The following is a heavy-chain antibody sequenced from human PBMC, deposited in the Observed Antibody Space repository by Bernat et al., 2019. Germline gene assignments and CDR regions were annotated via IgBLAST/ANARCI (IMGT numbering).Heavy chain of an antibody. Sequence: QVQLVESGGGVVQPGRSLRLSCAASGFTFSSYGMHWVRQAPGKGLEWVAVIWYDGSNKYYADSVKGRFTIARDNSKNTLYLQMNSLRAEDTAVYYCARDSRWNYDYWGQGTLVTVAS. D-gene: IGHD1-7*01. J-gene: IGHJ4*02. CDR2: IWYDGSNK. CDR1: GFTFSSYG. V-gene: IGHV3-33*01. CDR3: ARDSRWNYDY.